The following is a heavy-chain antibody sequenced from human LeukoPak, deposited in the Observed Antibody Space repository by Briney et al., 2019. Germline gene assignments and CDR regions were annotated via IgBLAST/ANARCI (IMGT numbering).Heavy chain of an antibody. CDR2: IIPIFGTA. V-gene: IGHV1-69*06. CDR1: GGTFSSYA. D-gene: IGHD5-18*01. J-gene: IGHJ5*02. Sequence: GASVKVSCKASGGTFSSYAISWVRQAPGQGLEWMGGIIPIFGTANYAQKFQGRVTITADKSTNTAYMELSSLRSEDTAVYYCASRYSYGYGVNWFDPWGQGTLVTVSS. CDR3: ASRYSYGYGVNWFDP.